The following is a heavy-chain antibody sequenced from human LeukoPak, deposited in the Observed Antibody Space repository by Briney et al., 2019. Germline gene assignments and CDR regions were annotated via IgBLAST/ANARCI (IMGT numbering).Heavy chain of an antibody. D-gene: IGHD2-2*01. J-gene: IGHJ4*02. CDR2: ISGSGGDT. V-gene: IGHV3-23*01. Sequence: PGGSLRLSCAASGFTFPSYAMSWVRQAPGKGLEWVSGISGSGGDTYYADSMKGRCTISRDNSKNTLYLQMNSLRVEDTAVYYCARDSQGYCTSTRCQNFDYWGQGTLVTVSS. CDR3: ARDSQGYCTSTRCQNFDY. CDR1: GFTFPSYA.